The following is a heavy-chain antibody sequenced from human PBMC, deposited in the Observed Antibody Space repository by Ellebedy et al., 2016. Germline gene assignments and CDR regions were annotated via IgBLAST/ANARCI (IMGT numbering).Heavy chain of an antibody. CDR3: AKDSPGYSYGFSRDGMDV. CDR2: TNWNGGNK. J-gene: IGHJ6*02. CDR1: GFKFDDYA. D-gene: IGHD5-18*01. V-gene: IGHV3-9*01. Sequence: SLKISXAASGFKFDDYAMHWVRQVPGKGLEWISGTNWNGGNKEYADSVKGRFTISRDNAKNSLYLQMNSLRVEDTALYYCAKDSPGYSYGFSRDGMDVWGQGTTVTVFS.